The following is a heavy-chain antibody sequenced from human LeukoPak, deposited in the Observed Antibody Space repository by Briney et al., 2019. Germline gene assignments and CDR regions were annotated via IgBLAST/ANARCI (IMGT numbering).Heavy chain of an antibody. J-gene: IGHJ4*02. Sequence: SVKVSCKASGYTFTSYGISWVRQAPGQGLEWMGGIIPIFGTANYSQKFQGRVTITADESTSTAYMELSSLRSEDTAVYYCASASVTYYYDSSGYYYDYWGQGTLVTVSS. V-gene: IGHV1-69*13. CDR1: GYTFTSYG. D-gene: IGHD3-22*01. CDR3: ASASVTYYYDSSGYYYDY. CDR2: IIPIFGTA.